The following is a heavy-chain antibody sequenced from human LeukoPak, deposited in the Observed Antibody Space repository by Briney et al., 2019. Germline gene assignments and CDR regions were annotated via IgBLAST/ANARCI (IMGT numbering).Heavy chain of an antibody. Sequence: SVKVSCKASGGTFSSYAISWVRQAPGQGLEWMGGIIPIFGTANYAQKFQGRVTITADKSTSTAYMELSSLRSEDAAVYYCARGLTLRYFDWLYYWGQGTLVTVSS. J-gene: IGHJ4*02. CDR1: GGTFSSYA. CDR3: ARGLTLRYFDWLYY. D-gene: IGHD3-9*01. V-gene: IGHV1-69*06. CDR2: IIPIFGTA.